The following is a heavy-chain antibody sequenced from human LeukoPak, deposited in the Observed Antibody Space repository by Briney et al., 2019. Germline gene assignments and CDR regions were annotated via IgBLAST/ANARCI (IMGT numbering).Heavy chain of an antibody. Sequence: ASVKVSCKASGGTFSSYAISWVRQAPGQGLEWMGRIIPILGIANYAQKFQGRVTITADKSTSTAYMELSSLRSEDTAVYYCARGSWFGGHYYGMDVWGQGTTVTVSS. V-gene: IGHV1-69*04. CDR1: GGTFSSYA. CDR2: IIPILGIA. D-gene: IGHD3-10*01. CDR3: ARGSWFGGHYYGMDV. J-gene: IGHJ6*02.